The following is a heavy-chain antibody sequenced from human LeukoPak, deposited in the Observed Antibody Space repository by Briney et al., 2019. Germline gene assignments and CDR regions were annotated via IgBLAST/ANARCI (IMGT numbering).Heavy chain of an antibody. CDR3: AREDGSTSSFDY. D-gene: IGHD5-24*01. CDR1: GGSISSSGYY. J-gene: IGHJ4*02. CDR2: IYYSGNT. Sequence: SETLSLTCTVSGGSISSSGYYWSWIRQHPGKGLEWIGYIYYSGNTNYNPSLKSRVTISVDTSKNQFSLKLSSVTAADTAVYYCAREDGSTSSFDYWGQGTLVTVSS. V-gene: IGHV4-61*08.